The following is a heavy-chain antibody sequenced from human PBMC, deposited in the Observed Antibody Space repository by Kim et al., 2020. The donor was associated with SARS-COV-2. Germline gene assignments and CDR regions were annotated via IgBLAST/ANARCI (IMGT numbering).Heavy chain of an antibody. D-gene: IGHD1-1*01. Sequence: YAQGVTGRLVFSLDTSVSTAYLQISSLKAEDTAVYYCARDGELGRPEFNYWGQGTLVTVSS. CDR3: ARDGELGRPEFNY. V-gene: IGHV7-4-1*02. J-gene: IGHJ4*02.